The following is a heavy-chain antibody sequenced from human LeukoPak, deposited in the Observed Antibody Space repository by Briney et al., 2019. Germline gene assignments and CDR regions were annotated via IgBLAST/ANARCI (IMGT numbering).Heavy chain of an antibody. J-gene: IGHJ4*02. CDR3: ARGRSSGWYFY. Sequence: PSETLSLTCAVYGGSFSGYYWSWIRQPPGKGLEWIGEINHSGSTNYNPSLKSRVTISVDTSKNQFSLKLSSVTAADTAVYYCARGRSSGWYFYWGRGTLVTVSS. CDR1: GGSFSGYY. CDR2: INHSGST. D-gene: IGHD6-19*01. V-gene: IGHV4-34*01.